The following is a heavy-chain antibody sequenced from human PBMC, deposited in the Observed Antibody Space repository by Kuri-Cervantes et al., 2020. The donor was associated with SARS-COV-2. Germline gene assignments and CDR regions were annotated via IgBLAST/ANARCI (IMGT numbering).Heavy chain of an antibody. CDR2: INHSGST. J-gene: IGHJ4*02. CDR3: ARHGTGYDFWSGYYGEDY. D-gene: IGHD3-3*01. V-gene: IGHV4-34*01. Sequence: SETLSLTCTVSGGSISSHYWSWIRQPPGKGLEWIGEINHSGSTNYNPSLKSRVTISVDTSKNQFSLKLSSVTAADTAVYYCARHGTGYDFWSGYYGEDYWGQGTLVTVSS. CDR1: GGSISSHY.